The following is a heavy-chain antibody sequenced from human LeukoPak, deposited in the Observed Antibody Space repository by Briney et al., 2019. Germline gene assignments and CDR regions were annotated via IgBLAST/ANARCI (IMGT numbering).Heavy chain of an antibody. D-gene: IGHD3-9*01. Sequence: GGSLRLSCAASGFSLSSYAMSWVRQAPGKGLEWVSAISSTDAGTYHADSVRGRFTISRDSSKNALYLQMNSLRAEDTAVYYCARDGGYFDRLAYFFDYWGQGALVPVSS. CDR3: ARDGGYFDRLAYFFDY. CDR1: GFSLSSYA. J-gene: IGHJ4*02. V-gene: IGHV3-23*01. CDR2: ISSTDAGT.